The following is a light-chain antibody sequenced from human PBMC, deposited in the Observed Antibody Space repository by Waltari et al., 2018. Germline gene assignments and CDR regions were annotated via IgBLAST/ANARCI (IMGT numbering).Light chain of an antibody. CDR1: QSVSSSY. Sequence: ELVLTQSPGPLSLSPGERATLSCRASQSVSSSYLAWYQQKPGQAPRLLIYGASSRATGIPDRFSGSGSGTDFTLTISRLEPEDFAVYYCRQYGSSPPVTFGGGTKVEIK. CDR2: GAS. V-gene: IGKV3-20*01. J-gene: IGKJ4*01. CDR3: RQYGSSPPVT.